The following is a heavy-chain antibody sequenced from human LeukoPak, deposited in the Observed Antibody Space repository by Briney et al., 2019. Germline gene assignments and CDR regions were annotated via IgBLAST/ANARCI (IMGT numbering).Heavy chain of an antibody. CDR2: IRPSGDNT. CDR3: ARVAGWHWFDP. V-gene: IGHV3-23*01. D-gene: IGHD6-19*01. Sequence: GGSLRLSCAASGFTFSSYDMTWVRRASGRGLEWVSSIRPSGDNTYYGDSVKGRFTISRDNSKHTVYLQMNNMRVDDTAVYYCARVAGWHWFDPWGQGTLVTVSS. J-gene: IGHJ5*02. CDR1: GFTFSSYD.